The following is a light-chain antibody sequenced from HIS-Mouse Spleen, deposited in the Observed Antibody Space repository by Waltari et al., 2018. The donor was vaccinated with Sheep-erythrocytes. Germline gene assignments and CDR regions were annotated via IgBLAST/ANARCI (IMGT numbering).Light chain of an antibody. CDR3: QSADSSGTYV. CDR1: ALPKQY. Sequence: SYELTQPPSVSVSPGQTARITCSGDALPKQYAYWYQQKPGQAPVLVIYKDSERPSGIPERFSSSRSGTTVTLTISGVQAEDEADYYCQSADSSGTYVFGTGTKVTVL. J-gene: IGLJ1*01. V-gene: IGLV3-25*03. CDR2: KDS.